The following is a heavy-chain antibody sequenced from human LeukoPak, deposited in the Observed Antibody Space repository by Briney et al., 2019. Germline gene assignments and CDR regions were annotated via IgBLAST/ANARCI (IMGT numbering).Heavy chain of an antibody. V-gene: IGHV1-2*02. CDR3: ARVELATHSWFDP. Sequence: ASVKVSCKASGYTFTGYYMHWVRQAPGQGLEWMGWINPNSGGTNYAQKFQGRVTITRDTSISTAYMELSRLRSDDTAVYYCARVELATHSWFDPWGQGTLVTVSS. D-gene: IGHD5-24*01. CDR2: INPNSGGT. CDR1: GYTFTGYY. J-gene: IGHJ5*02.